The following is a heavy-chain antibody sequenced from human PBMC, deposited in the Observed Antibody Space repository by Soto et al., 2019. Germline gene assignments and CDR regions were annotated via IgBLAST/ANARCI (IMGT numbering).Heavy chain of an antibody. CDR3: ARVDWDYDCSGYYVDYYYGMDV. D-gene: IGHD3-22*01. Sequence: ASVKVSCKASGYTFTSYGISWVRQAPGQGLEWMGWISAYNGNTNYAQKLQGRVTMTTDTSTSTAYMELRSLRSDDTAVYYCARVDWDYDCSGYYVDYYYGMDVWAQGTTVTVSS. CDR1: GYTFTSYG. CDR2: ISAYNGNT. V-gene: IGHV1-18*01. J-gene: IGHJ6*02.